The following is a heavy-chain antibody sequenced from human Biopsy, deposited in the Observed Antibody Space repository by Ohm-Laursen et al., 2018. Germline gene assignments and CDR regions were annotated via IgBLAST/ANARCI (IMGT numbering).Heavy chain of an antibody. CDR2: INHSGRT. Sequence: GTLSLTCGVYGESFNGYYWSWIRQTPGKGLEWIGEINHSGRTNYNPSLKSRVTISVDTSKNQFSLKVRFVTAADTAVYYCVKGVDYYDPYHYYALDVWGQGTTVTVSS. CDR1: GESFNGYY. D-gene: IGHD3-22*01. CDR3: VKGVDYYDPYHYYALDV. J-gene: IGHJ6*02. V-gene: IGHV4-34*01.